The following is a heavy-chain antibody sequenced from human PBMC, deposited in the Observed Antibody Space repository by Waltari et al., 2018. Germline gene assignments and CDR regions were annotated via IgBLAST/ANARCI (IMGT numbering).Heavy chain of an antibody. V-gene: IGHV3-9*01. CDR3: AKSSGGVVVTAYFDY. Sequence: EVQLVESGGGLVQPGRSLRLSCAASGFTFDDYAMHWVRQAPGKGLEGVSGISWNSGSIGYADSVKGRFTISRDNAKNSLYLQMNSLRAEDTALYYCAKSSGGVVVTAYFDYWGQGTLVTVSS. CDR1: GFTFDDYA. D-gene: IGHD2-15*01. CDR2: ISWNSGSI. J-gene: IGHJ4*02.